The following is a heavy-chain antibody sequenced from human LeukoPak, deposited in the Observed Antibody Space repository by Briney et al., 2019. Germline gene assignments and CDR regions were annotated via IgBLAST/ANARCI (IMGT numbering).Heavy chain of an antibody. J-gene: IGHJ3*02. Sequence: GGSLRLSCAASGFTFSSYSMNWVRQAPGKGLEWVSSISSSSSYIYYADSVKGRFTISRDNAKNSLYLQMNSLRAEDTAVYYCARVGGSYCYDSSGYYHEGDAFDIWGQGTMVTVPS. CDR3: ARVGGSYCYDSSGYYHEGDAFDI. V-gene: IGHV3-21*01. CDR1: GFTFSSYS. CDR2: ISSSSSYI. D-gene: IGHD3-22*01.